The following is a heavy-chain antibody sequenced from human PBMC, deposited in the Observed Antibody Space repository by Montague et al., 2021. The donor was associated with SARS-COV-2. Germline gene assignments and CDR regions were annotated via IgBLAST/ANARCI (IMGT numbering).Heavy chain of an antibody. CDR1: GGSISSGGYY. V-gene: IGHV4-31*03. CDR2: IYYSGST. CDR3: ARDTRIVGATTRLDY. D-gene: IGHD1-26*01. Sequence: TLSLTCTVSGGSISSGGYYWSWIRQHPGKGLEWIGYIYYSGSTYYNPSLKSRVTISVDTSKNQFSQKLSSVTAADTAVYYCARDTRIVGATTRLDYWGQGTLVTVSS. J-gene: IGHJ4*02.